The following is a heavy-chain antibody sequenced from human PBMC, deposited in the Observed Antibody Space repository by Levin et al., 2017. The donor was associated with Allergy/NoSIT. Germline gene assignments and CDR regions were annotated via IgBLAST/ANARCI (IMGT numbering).Heavy chain of an antibody. J-gene: IGHJ4*02. Sequence: GESLKISCAASGFTFSNYWMSWVRQAPGKGLEWVADINKDGSEKHYVDSVKGRFTISRDNAKNSLYLQMSSLRAEDTTVYFCARLGSSGWSRDYWGQGTLVAVSS. V-gene: IGHV3-7*02. CDR3: ARLGSSGWSRDY. CDR2: INKDGSEK. D-gene: IGHD6-19*01. CDR1: GFTFSNYW.